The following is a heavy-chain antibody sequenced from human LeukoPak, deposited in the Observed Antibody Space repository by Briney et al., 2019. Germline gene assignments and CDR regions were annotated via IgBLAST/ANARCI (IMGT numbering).Heavy chain of an antibody. V-gene: IGHV3-30*02. CDR2: IRYDGSNK. CDR3: AKDQLVGYYGSGSSY. J-gene: IGHJ4*02. D-gene: IGHD3-10*01. CDR1: GFTFSSYG. Sequence: GGSLRLSCAASGFTFSSYGMHWVRQAPGKGLEWVACIRYDGSNKYYADSVKGRFTISRDNSKNTLYLQMNSLRAEDTAVYYCAKDQLVGYYGSGSSYWRQGTLVTVSS.